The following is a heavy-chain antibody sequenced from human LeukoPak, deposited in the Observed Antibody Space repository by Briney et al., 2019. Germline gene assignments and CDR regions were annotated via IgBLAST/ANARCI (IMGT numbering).Heavy chain of an antibody. Sequence: GGSLRLSCAASGFTFSSYSMNWVRRAPGKGLEWVSSISSSSSYIYYADSVKGRFTISRDNAKNSLYLQMNSLRAEDTAVYYCARGKDCSGGSCYSGTRTNDYWGQGTLVTVSS. CDR3: ARGKDCSGGSCYSGTRTNDY. V-gene: IGHV3-21*01. D-gene: IGHD2-15*01. CDR2: ISSSSSYI. J-gene: IGHJ4*02. CDR1: GFTFSSYS.